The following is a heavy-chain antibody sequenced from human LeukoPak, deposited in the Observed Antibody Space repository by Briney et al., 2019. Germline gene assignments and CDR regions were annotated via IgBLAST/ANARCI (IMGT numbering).Heavy chain of an antibody. J-gene: IGHJ6*03. CDR2: ISSSSSYI. CDR3: ARDRGSREARGYYYYYMDV. D-gene: IGHD3-10*01. V-gene: IGHV3-21*01. CDR1: GFTFSSYS. Sequence: GGSLRLSCAASGFTFSSYSMNWVRQAPGKGLEWVSSISSSSSYIYYADSVKGRFTISRDNAKNSLYLQMNSLRAEDTAVYYCARDRGSREARGYYYYYMDVWGKGTTVTVSS.